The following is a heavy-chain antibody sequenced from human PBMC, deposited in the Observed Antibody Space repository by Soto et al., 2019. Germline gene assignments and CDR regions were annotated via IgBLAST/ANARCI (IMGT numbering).Heavy chain of an antibody. J-gene: IGHJ6*03. CDR3: AFSPGNNWNYYYYYKDV. CDR1: GYTFTSYG. CDR2: ISAYNGNT. D-gene: IGHD1-20*01. V-gene: IGHV1-18*01. Sequence: ASVKVSCKASGYTFTSYGISWVRQAPGQGLEWMGWISAYNGNTNYAQKLQGRVTMTTDTSTSTAYMELRSLRSDDTAVYYCAFSPGNNWNYYYYYKDVWDKGTTVTVSS.